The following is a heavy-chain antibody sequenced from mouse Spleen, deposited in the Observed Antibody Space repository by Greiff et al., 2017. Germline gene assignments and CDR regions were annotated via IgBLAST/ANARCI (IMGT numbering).Heavy chain of an antibody. V-gene: IGHV5-6-2*01. CDR3: ARLHRYDDGDDY. D-gene: IGHD2-14*01. Sequence: EVQGVESGGGLVKPGGSLKLSCAASGFTFSSYAMSWVRQTPEKRLEWVAAINSNGGSTYYPDTVKDRFTISRDNAKNTLYLQMSSLRSEDTALYYCARLHRYDDGDDYWGQGTTLTVSS. J-gene: IGHJ2*01. CDR2: INSNGGST. CDR1: GFTFSSYA.